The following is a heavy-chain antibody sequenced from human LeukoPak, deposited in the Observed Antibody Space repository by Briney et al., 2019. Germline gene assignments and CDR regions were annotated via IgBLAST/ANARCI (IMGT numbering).Heavy chain of an antibody. V-gene: IGHV4-39*01. D-gene: IGHD7-27*01. CDR3: ARRRLNWGAFDI. Sequence: SETLSLTCTVAGGSISNTAYYWAWIRQPPGNGLEWFRSLSYRGSPYYNPSLKSRVPISGDMSKNQFSLKLSSVTAADTAVYCCARRRLNWGAFDIWGQGTMVTVSS. CDR1: GGSISNTAYY. J-gene: IGHJ3*02. CDR2: LSYRGSP.